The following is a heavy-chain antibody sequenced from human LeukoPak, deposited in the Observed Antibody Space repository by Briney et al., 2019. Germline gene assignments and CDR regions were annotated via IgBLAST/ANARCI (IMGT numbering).Heavy chain of an antibody. CDR2: ISGSGGTT. Sequence: GGSLRLSCAASGFTFSTYAMSWVRQAPGKGLEGASPISGSGGTTYYADSVKGRFTISRDNSKNTLYLQMNSLRAEDPAVYYCAKIAAVAASPYYYYGMDVWGQGTTVTVSS. CDR3: AKIAAVAASPYYYYGMDV. J-gene: IGHJ6*02. CDR1: GFTFSTYA. V-gene: IGHV3-23*01. D-gene: IGHD6-19*01.